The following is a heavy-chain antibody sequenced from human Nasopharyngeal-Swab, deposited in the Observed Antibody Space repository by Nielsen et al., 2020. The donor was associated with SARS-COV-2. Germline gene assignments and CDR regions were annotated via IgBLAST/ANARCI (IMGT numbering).Heavy chain of an antibody. CDR1: GFTFSSYA. J-gene: IGHJ4*02. CDR2: ISGSGGST. CDR3: AKDLGVESPLWFDY. D-gene: IGHD4-23*01. Sequence: GESLKISCAASGFTFSSYAMSWVRQAPGKGLEWVSVISGSGGSTYYAESVKGRFTISRDNSKNTLYLQMSSLRAEDTAIYYCAKDLGVESPLWFDYWGQGTLLTVSS. V-gene: IGHV3-23*01.